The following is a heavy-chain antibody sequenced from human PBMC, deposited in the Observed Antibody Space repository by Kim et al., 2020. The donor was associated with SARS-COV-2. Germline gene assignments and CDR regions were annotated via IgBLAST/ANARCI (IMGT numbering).Heavy chain of an antibody. V-gene: IGHV4-59*01. Sequence: SETLSLTCTVSGGSIVSYHWSWIRQPPGKGLEYIGYISYNGNTHYIPSLKSRVTMSLDTSNNQFSLGMTSVTAADTAVYYCARAYGSGTPDAFDVWGQGT. CDR1: GGSIVSYH. CDR2: ISYNGNT. D-gene: IGHD3-10*01. J-gene: IGHJ3*01. CDR3: ARAYGSGTPDAFDV.